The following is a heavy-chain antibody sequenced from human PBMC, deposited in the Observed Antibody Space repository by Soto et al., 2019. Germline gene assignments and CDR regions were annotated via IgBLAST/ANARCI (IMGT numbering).Heavy chain of an antibody. CDR1: GGSISTSSYY. D-gene: IGHD6-13*01. V-gene: IGHV4-39*01. Sequence: PSETLSLTCSVSGGSISTSSYYWGWIRQPPGKGLEWIGSLYNSGRTYYNPSLKSRVTISVDTSKNQFSLRLSSVTAADTAVYYCAKVGYTTSRFDLWGQGTLVTVS. J-gene: IGHJ4*02. CDR3: AKVGYTTSRFDL. CDR2: LYNSGRT.